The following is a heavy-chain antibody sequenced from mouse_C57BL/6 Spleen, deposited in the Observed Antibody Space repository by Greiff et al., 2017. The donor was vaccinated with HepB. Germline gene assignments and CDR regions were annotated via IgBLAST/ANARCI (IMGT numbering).Heavy chain of an antibody. CDR3: ARRGSGYWFAY. CDR2: ISNGGGST. J-gene: IGHJ3*01. D-gene: IGHD3-2*02. CDR1: GFTFSDYY. Sequence: VQLKESGGGLVQPGGSLKLSCAASGFTFSDYYMYWVRQTPEKRLEWVAYISNGGGSTYYPDTVKGRFTISRDNAKNTLYLQMSRLKSEDTAMYYCARRGSGYWFAYWGQGTLVTVSA. V-gene: IGHV5-12*01.